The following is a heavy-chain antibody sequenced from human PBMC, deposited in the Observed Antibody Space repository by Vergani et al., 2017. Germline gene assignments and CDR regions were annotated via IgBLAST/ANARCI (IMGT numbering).Heavy chain of an antibody. CDR3: ARSEDVDYGDHEANYYYYYMDV. V-gene: IGHV3-21*01. D-gene: IGHD4-17*01. Sequence: EVQLVESGGGLVKPGGSLRLSCAASGFTFSSYSMNWVRQAPGKGLEWVSSISSSSRYIYYAEAVKGRFTISRDNAKNALYLQMNSLRAEDTAVYYCARSEDVDYGDHEANYYYYYMDVWGKGTTVTVSS. CDR2: ISSSSRYI. J-gene: IGHJ6*03. CDR1: GFTFSSYS.